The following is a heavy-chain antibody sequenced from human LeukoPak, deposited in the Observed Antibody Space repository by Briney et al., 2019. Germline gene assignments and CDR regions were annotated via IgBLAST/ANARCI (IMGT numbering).Heavy chain of an antibody. CDR3: ARPLSSSSFYYYYGMDV. Sequence: SETLSLTCAVYGGSFSGYYWSWIRQPPGKELEWIGEINHSGSTNYNPSLKSRVTISVDTSKNQFSLKLSSVTAADTAVYYCARPLSSSSFYYYYGMDVWGQGTTVTVSS. V-gene: IGHV4-34*01. CDR1: GGSFSGYY. D-gene: IGHD6-6*01. CDR2: INHSGST. J-gene: IGHJ6*02.